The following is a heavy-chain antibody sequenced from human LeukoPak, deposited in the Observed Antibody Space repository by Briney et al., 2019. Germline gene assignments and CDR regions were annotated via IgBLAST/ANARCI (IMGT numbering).Heavy chain of an antibody. J-gene: IGHJ4*02. CDR3: ARDRLEGGETFDS. V-gene: IGHV3-21*01. CDR2: ITGSSSYI. D-gene: IGHD1-1*01. Sequence: GGSLRLSCAASGFSFRSYSMDWVRQAPGKGLEWVSSITGSSSYISYADPVKGRFTISRDNAENSLFLQMNSLRPEDTAVYFCARDRLEGGETFDSWGQGTPVTVSS. CDR1: GFSFRSYS.